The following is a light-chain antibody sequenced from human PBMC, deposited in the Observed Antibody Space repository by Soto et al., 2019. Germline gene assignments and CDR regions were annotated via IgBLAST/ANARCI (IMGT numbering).Light chain of an antibody. CDR1: SSDVGTYNY. V-gene: IGLV2-14*01. CDR2: AVS. Sequence: QSALTQPASVSGSPGQSISISCTGTSSDVGTYNYVSWYQQYPGKAPKLLIYAVSYRPSGVSDRFSGSKSGNTASLTISGLQAEDEADYYCAAWDGSLKGALFGGGTKLTVL. J-gene: IGLJ2*01. CDR3: AAWDGSLKGAL.